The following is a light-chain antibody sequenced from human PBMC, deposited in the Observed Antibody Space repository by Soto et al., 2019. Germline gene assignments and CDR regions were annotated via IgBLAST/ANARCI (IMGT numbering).Light chain of an antibody. Sequence: QSVLTQPASVSGSPGQSITISCTGTSSDIGGHDDVSWYQQHPGKVPKLLIYGVTDRPSGVSNRFSGSKSGNVASLTISGLKAEDEADYYCCSYTRSSPYVFGTGTKVTXL. CDR3: CSYTRSSPYV. J-gene: IGLJ1*01. V-gene: IGLV2-14*03. CDR1: SSDIGGHDD. CDR2: GVT.